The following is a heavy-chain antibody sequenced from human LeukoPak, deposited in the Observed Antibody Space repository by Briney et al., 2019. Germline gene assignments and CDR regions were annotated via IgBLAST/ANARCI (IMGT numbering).Heavy chain of an antibody. D-gene: IGHD2-15*01. CDR1: GFTFSTFG. CDR2: IGNDGSNK. J-gene: IGHJ4*02. Sequence: GVSLRLSCAASGFTFSTFGMHWVRQAPGKGLEWLAFIGNDGSNKYYVDSVKGRFTISRDNSKNTLYLQMNTLRAEDTAVYHCAAHQGYCSGGGCGPYWGQGTQVTVSS. CDR3: AAHQGYCSGGGCGPY. V-gene: IGHV3-30*02.